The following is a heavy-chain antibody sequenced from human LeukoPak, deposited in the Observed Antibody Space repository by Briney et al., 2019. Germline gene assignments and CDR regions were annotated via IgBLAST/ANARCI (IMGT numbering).Heavy chain of an antibody. D-gene: IGHD2-2*01. V-gene: IGHV4-34*01. CDR1: GGSFSGYY. J-gene: IGHJ4*02. CDR2: INHSGST. CDR3: ARGNGNCSSTSCYGKNFDY. Sequence: PSETLSLTCAVSGGSFSGYYWSWIRQPPGKGLEWIGEINHSGSTNYNPSLKSRVTISVDTSKNQFSLKLSSVTAADTAVYYCARGNGNCSSTSCYGKNFDYWGQGTLVTVSS.